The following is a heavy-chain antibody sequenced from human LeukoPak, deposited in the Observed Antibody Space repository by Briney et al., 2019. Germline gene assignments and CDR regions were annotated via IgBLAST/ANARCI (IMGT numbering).Heavy chain of an antibody. CDR1: GFTFTRSW. Sequence: GGSLRLSCAASGFTFTRSWMSWVRQAPGKGLEWVASIKQDASEKYYVGSVKGRFTISRDNAKNSLYLQMNSLRAEDTAVYYCAANGGPFDFWGQGTLVTVSS. D-gene: IGHD4-23*01. CDR2: IKQDASEK. V-gene: IGHV3-7*05. CDR3: AANGGPFDF. J-gene: IGHJ4*02.